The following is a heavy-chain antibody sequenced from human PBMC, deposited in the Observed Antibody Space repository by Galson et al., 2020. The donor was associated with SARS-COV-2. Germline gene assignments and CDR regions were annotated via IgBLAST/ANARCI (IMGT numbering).Heavy chain of an antibody. CDR2: ISYSGNT. CDR3: ARDPARLYGENFYYAMDV. J-gene: IGHJ6*02. CDR1: DGPMSSYY. V-gene: IGHV4-59*01. Sequence: ETSETLSLTCTVSDGPMSSYYWNWIRQPPGKGLEWIGYISYSGNTNYNPSLKSRVTMSVDLSKNQFSLTLSSVTAADTAVYFCARDPARLYGENFYYAMDVWGQGTTVTVSS. D-gene: IGHD4-17*01.